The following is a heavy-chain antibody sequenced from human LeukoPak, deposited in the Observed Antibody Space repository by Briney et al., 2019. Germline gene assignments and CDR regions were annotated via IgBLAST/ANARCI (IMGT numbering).Heavy chain of an antibody. D-gene: IGHD3-9*01. CDR2: ISYDGSNK. V-gene: IGHV3-30*04. CDR3: ARGADILTGDYNTNHFDY. Sequence: PGGSLRLSCAASGFTFSSYAMHWVRQAPGKGLEWVAVISYDGSNKYYADSVKGRFTISRDNSKNTLYLQMNSLRAEDTAVYYCARGADILTGDYNTNHFDYWGQGTLVTVSS. CDR1: GFTFSSYA. J-gene: IGHJ4*02.